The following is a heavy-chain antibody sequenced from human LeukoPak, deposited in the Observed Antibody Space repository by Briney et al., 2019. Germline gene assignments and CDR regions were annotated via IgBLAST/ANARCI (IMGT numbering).Heavy chain of an antibody. CDR1: GFTFSDYS. Sequence: PGGSLRLSCAASGFTFSDYSMNWVRQAPGKGLEWVSYINGDSRTKYYADSVKGRFTISRENARNSLYLHMNSLRAGDTAVYYCARALGVSPLGFFDLWGRGTLVTVSS. J-gene: IGHJ2*01. V-gene: IGHV3-48*01. CDR3: ARALGVSPLGFFDL. D-gene: IGHD1-26*01. CDR2: INGDSRTK.